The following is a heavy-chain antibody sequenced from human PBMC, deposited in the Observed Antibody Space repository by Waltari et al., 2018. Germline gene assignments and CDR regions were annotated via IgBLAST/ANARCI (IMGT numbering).Heavy chain of an antibody. CDR3: ATLVRRYCSSTSCSAAFDI. J-gene: IGHJ3*02. D-gene: IGHD2-2*01. Sequence: QVQLVQSGAEVKKPGASVKVSCKVSGYTLTELSMHWVRQAPGKGLEWMGGFDPEDGETIYAQKFQGRVTMTEDTSTDTAYMELSSLRSEDTAVYYCATLVRRYCSSTSCSAAFDIWGQGTMVTVSS. CDR2: FDPEDGET. CDR1: GYTLTELS. V-gene: IGHV1-24*01.